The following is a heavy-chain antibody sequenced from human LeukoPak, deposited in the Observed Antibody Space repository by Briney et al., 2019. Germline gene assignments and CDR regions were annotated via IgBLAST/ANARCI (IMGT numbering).Heavy chain of an antibody. D-gene: IGHD3-10*01. J-gene: IGHJ4*02. CDR1: GGSFSGYY. CDR3: ARERPRLTYGSGSYYNGYYFDY. V-gene: IGHV4-34*01. CDR2: INHSGST. Sequence: PSETLSLTCAVYGGSFSGYYWSWIRQPPGKGLEWIGEINHSGSTNYNPSLKSRVTISVDTSKNQSSLKLSSVTAADTAVYYCARERPRLTYGSGSYYNGYYFDYWGQGTLVTVSS.